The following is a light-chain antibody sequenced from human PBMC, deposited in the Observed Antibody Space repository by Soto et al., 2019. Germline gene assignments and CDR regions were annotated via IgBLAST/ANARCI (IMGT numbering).Light chain of an antibody. J-gene: IGKJ1*01. CDR2: KAS. Sequence: IQMTQTPSILSASVGDRVTITCRASQSISSWFAWYQQKPGKAPNLLIYKASTLKSGVPSRFSGSGSGTEFTLTISSLQPDDFATYYCQHYNSYSEAFGQGTKVAIK. V-gene: IGKV1-5*03. CDR3: QHYNSYSEA. CDR1: QSISSW.